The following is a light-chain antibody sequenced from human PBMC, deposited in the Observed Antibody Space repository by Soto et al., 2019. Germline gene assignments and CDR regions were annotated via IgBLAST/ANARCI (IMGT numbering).Light chain of an antibody. J-gene: IGKJ1*01. CDR3: QQRSNCPWT. CDR2: DAS. CDR1: QSVSSY. V-gene: IGKV3-11*01. Sequence: EIVLTQSPGTLSLSPGERATISRRASQSVSSYLAWYQQKPGQAPRLLIYDASNRATGIPARFSGSGSGTDFTLTISSLEPEDFAVYYCQQRSNCPWTFGQGTKVDIK.